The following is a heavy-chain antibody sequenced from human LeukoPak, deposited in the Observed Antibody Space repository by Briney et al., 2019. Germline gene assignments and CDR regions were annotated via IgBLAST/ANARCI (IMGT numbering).Heavy chain of an antibody. CDR3: AKGLERKPRLDS. Sequence: GGSLRLSCAASGFTFNTYTMYWVRQAPGKGLEWVSGIRNSDDTTYYADSVKGRFTISRDNSKNTLFLQMNSLRAEDTALYYCAKGLERKPRLDSWGQGTLVTVSS. CDR1: GFTFNTYT. D-gene: IGHD1-14*01. V-gene: IGHV3-23*01. J-gene: IGHJ4*02. CDR2: IRNSDDTT.